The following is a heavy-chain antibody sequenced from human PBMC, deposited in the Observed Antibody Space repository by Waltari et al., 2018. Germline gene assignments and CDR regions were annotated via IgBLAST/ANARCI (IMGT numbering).Heavy chain of an antibody. J-gene: IGHJ6*02. Sequence: QVQLVQSGAEVKKPGASVNVSCKASGYTFTSYGISWVRQAPGPGLEWMGWISAYNGNTNYAQKPQGRVTMTTDTSTSTAYMELRSLRSDDTAVYYCARDDRHPTGWQIYYYYYGMDVWGQGTTVTVSS. CDR1: GYTFTSYG. CDR2: ISAYNGNT. CDR3: ARDDRHPTGWQIYYYYYGMDV. V-gene: IGHV1-18*04. D-gene: IGHD1-1*01.